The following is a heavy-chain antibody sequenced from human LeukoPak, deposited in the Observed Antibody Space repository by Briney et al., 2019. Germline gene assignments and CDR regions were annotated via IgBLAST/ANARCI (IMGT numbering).Heavy chain of an antibody. J-gene: IGHJ4*02. CDR1: GFTFSGYW. CDR3: ARDLGYCSRSNCCMLLDF. V-gene: IGHV3-7*03. D-gene: IGHD2-2*01. CDR2: IKQDGSEK. Sequence: GGSPRLSCAASGFTFSGYWMNWVRQAPGKGLEWVANIKQDGSEKYYVDSVKGRFTISRDNARNSLYLQMNSLRAEDAAMYYCARDLGYCSRSNCCMLLDFWGQGTLVTVSS.